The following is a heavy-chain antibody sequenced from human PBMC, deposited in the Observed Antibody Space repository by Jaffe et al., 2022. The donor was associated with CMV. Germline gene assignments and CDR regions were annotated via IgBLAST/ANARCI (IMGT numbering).Heavy chain of an antibody. CDR1: GYTFTSYY. V-gene: IGHV1-46*01. CDR3: ARDFVAVAGTYYYYYMDV. Sequence: QVQLVQSGAEVKKPGASVKVSCKASGYTFTSYYMHWVRQAPGQGLEWMGIINPSGGSTSYAQKFQGRVTMTRDTSTSTVYMELSSLRSEDTAVYYCARDFVAVAGTYYYYYMDVWGKGTTVTVSS. D-gene: IGHD6-19*01. J-gene: IGHJ6*03. CDR2: INPSGGST.